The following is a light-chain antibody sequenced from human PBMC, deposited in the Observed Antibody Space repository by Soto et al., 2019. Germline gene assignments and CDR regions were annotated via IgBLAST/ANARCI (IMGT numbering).Light chain of an antibody. Sequence: DIVMTQSPLSLPVTPGEPASISCRSSQSLLHSNGYNFLDWYLQKPGQSPQLLIYLGSNRASGVPDRFGGSGSGTDFTLKISRVEAEDVGVYYCMQALQTPRTFGQGTKLESK. V-gene: IGKV2-28*01. CDR1: QSLLHSNGYNF. CDR3: MQALQTPRT. J-gene: IGKJ2*01. CDR2: LGS.